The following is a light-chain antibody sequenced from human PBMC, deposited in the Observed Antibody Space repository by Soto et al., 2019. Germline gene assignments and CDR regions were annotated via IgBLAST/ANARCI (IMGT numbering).Light chain of an antibody. Sequence: IVMTQSPATLSVSPGERVTLSYRASQSVSSNLAWYQQKPGQAPRLLIYSASTRATGIPARFSGSGSGTEFTLAITSLQSEDFAVYFCQQYVIWPPTFTFGQGTKLEIK. V-gene: IGKV3-15*01. J-gene: IGKJ2*01. CDR2: SAS. CDR3: QQYVIWPPTFT. CDR1: QSVSSN.